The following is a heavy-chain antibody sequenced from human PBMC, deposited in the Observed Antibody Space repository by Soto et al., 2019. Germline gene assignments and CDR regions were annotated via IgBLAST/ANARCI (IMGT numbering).Heavy chain of an antibody. CDR2: VYGGGDT. Sequence: EVQLVETGGGMIQPGEHLRLSCAASGFIVSSTLMGWARQAPGKGLEWVSVVYGGGDTYYTDTVRGRVTISRDNSTITLYLQMNSLRYEDTAFYYCARSYALGGHGTRVIVSS. V-gene: IGHV3-53*02. CDR3: ARSYAL. D-gene: IGHD1-26*01. CDR1: GFIVSSTL. J-gene: IGHJ4*01.